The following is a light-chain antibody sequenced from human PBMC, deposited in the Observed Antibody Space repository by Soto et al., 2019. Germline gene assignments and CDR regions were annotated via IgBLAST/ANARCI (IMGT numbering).Light chain of an antibody. CDR3: LQVANFPRT. Sequence: DIQMTQSPSSVSASVGDTVTITCQASQDINSRLAWFQQQPGRPPKYVIQAATMLQSGFPSRFAGSGSGRDFTLTIHTLQPEDSATYYCLQVANFPRTFGQGTKVE. CDR1: QDINSR. V-gene: IGKV1-12*01. J-gene: IGKJ1*01. CDR2: AAT.